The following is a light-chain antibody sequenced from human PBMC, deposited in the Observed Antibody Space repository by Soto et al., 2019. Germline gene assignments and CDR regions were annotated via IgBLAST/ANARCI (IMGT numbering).Light chain of an antibody. CDR3: QQSYSTLALT. J-gene: IGKJ4*01. CDR1: EDISSY. V-gene: IGKV1-39*01. Sequence: IQLTQSPSSLSASVGDRVTFTCRASEDISSYLVWYPQKPGASPKLLIYAASGLDRGVPSRFSGSGSGTDFTLTISSLQPEDFATYYCQQSYSTLALTFGGGTKVDIK. CDR2: AAS.